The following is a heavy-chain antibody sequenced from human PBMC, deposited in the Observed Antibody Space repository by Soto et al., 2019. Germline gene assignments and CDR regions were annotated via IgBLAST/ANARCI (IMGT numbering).Heavy chain of an antibody. V-gene: IGHV4-30-2*01. CDR1: GGSISSGGYS. CDR2: IYHSGST. CDR3: ASDKVGATMAFDI. J-gene: IGHJ3*02. D-gene: IGHD1-26*01. Sequence: QLQLQESGSGLVKPSQTLSLTCAVSGGSISSGGYSWSWIRQPPGKGLEWIGYIYHSGSTYYNPSRKSRFTISVARSKNQFSLKLRSVTAADTAAYYCASDKVGATMAFDIWGQGTMVTVSS.